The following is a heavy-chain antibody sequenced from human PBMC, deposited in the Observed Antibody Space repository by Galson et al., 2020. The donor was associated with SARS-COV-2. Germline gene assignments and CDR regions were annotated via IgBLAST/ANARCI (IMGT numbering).Heavy chain of an antibody. CDR3: ASSIVGAAFDY. D-gene: IGHD1-26*01. CDR1: GYTFTSYY. CDR2: INPSGGGT. Sequence: GESLKISCKASGYTFTSYYIHWVRQAPGQGLEWMGIINPSGGGTTYAQKFQGRVTMTRDTSTSTVYMELSSLRSEDTAVYYCASSIVGAAFDYWGQGTLVTVSS. V-gene: IGHV1-46*01. J-gene: IGHJ4*02.